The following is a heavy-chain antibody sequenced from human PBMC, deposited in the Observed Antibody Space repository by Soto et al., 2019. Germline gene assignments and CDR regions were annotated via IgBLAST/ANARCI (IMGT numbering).Heavy chain of an antibody. CDR2: ISSSSSTI. J-gene: IGHJ4*02. D-gene: IGHD7-27*01. Sequence: GGSLRLSCAASGFTFSSYSMNWVRQAPGKGLEWVSYISSSSSTIYYADSVKGRFTISRDNAKNTLHLQMNSLRVDDTAVYFCARDLAGVDDSWGQGTLVTVSS. CDR3: ARDLAGVDDS. CDR1: GFTFSSYS. V-gene: IGHV3-48*04.